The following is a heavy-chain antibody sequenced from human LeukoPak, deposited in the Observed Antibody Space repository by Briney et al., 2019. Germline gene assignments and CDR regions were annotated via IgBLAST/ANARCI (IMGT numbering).Heavy chain of an antibody. CDR3: ARVFSGSGWSPWVYYYYYMDV. V-gene: IGHV4-39*07. CDR1: GGSISSSSYY. D-gene: IGHD6-19*01. J-gene: IGHJ6*03. Sequence: PSETLSLTCTVSGGSISSSSYYWGWIRQPPGKGLEWIGSIYYSGSTYYNPSLKSRVTISVDTSKNQFSLKLSSVTAADTAVYYCARVFSGSGWSPWVYYYYYMDVWGKGTTVTVSS. CDR2: IYYSGST.